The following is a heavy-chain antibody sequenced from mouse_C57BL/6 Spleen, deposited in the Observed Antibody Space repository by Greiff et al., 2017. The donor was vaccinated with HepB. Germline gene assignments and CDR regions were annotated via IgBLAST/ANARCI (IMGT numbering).Heavy chain of an antibody. CDR2: IYPGNSDT. V-gene: IGHV1-5*01. J-gene: IGHJ2*01. D-gene: IGHD1-1*01. Sequence: EVQLQQSGTVLARPGASVKMSCKTSGYTFTSYWMHWVKQRPGQGLEWIGAIYPGNSDTSYNQKFKGKAKLTAVTSASTAYMELSSLTNEDSAVYYCTRSPRSSNYYGSSYYFDYWGQGTTLTVSS. CDR1: GYTFTSYW. CDR3: TRSPRSSNYYGSSYYFDY.